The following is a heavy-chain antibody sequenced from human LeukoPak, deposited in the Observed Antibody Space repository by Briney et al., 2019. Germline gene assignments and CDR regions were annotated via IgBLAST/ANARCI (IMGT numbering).Heavy chain of an antibody. Sequence: GGSLRLSCAASGFTFVDYAMHWVRQAPGKGLEWVSGISWNSGSIGYADSVKGRFTISRDNAKNSLYLQMNSLRAEDTALYYCAKNDYWGQGTLVTVSS. CDR1: GFTFVDYA. J-gene: IGHJ4*02. CDR3: AKNDY. V-gene: IGHV3-9*01. CDR2: ISWNSGSI.